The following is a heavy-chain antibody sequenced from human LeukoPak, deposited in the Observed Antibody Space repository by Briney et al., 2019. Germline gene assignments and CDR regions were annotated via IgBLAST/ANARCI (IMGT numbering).Heavy chain of an antibody. CDR3: AKSPPRYSSGWYEKFEKVSYYFDF. Sequence: GGSLRLSCAASGFTFSNSAMSWVRQAPGKGLEWVSAISGSGGRTYYTDSVKSRFTISRDNSKNTLYLQMNSLRAEDTAVYYCAKSPPRYSSGWYEKFEKVSYYFDFWGPGTLVTVSS. J-gene: IGHJ4*02. CDR2: ISGSGGRT. D-gene: IGHD6-19*01. V-gene: IGHV3-23*01. CDR1: GFTFSNSA.